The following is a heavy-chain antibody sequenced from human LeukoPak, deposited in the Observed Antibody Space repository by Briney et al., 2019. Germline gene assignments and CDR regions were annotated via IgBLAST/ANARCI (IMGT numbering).Heavy chain of an antibody. J-gene: IGHJ1*01. V-gene: IGHV4-59*01. CDR2: IYYSGST. D-gene: IGHD3-16*01. Sequence: SETLSLTCTVSGGSISSYYWSWIRQPPGKGPEWIGYIYYSGSTNYNPSLKSRVTISVDTSKNQFSLKLSSVTAADTAVYYCASLGGAGSLQHWGQGTLVTVSS. CDR3: ASLGGAGSLQH. CDR1: GGSISSYY.